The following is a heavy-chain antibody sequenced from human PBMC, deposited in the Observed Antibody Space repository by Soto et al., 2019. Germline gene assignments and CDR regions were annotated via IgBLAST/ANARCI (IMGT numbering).Heavy chain of an antibody. CDR1: GYTFTGYY. Sequence: ASVKVSCKASGYTFTGYYMHWVRQAPGQGLEWLGWINPNSGGTNYAQKFQGWVTMTRDTSISTAYMELSRLRSDDTAVYYCARGEHYDFWSGYPSQNYYYYGMDVWGQGSTVTVSS. V-gene: IGHV1-2*04. J-gene: IGHJ6*02. CDR2: INPNSGGT. CDR3: ARGEHYDFWSGYPSQNYYYYGMDV. D-gene: IGHD3-3*01.